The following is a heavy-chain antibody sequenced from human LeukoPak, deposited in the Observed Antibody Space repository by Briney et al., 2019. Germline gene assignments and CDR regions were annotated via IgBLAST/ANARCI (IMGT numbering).Heavy chain of an antibody. CDR1: GDSISSHC. V-gene: IGHV4-59*11. CDR2: IIDSGST. CDR3: ARGGTDFDY. Sequence: SETLSLTCTVSGDSISSHCWTWIRQPPGKGLEWIGYIIDSGSTSYNPSLQSRVTISLDTSKNQFSLSLTSVTAADTAVYYCARGGTDFDYWGQGTLVTVSS. D-gene: IGHD2-15*01. J-gene: IGHJ4*02.